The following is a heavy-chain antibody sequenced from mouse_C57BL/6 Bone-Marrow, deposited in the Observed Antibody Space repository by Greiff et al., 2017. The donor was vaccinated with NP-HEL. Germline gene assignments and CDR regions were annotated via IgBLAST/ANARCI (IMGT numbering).Heavy chain of an antibody. D-gene: IGHD1-1*01. CDR2: INPNNGGT. Sequence: VQLKQSGPELVKPGASVKMSCKASGYTFTDYNMHWVKQSHGKSLEWIGYINPNNGGTSYNQKFKGKATLTVDKSSSTAYMELRSLTSEDSAVYYCARFYDGSGIDYWGQGNTLTVSS. V-gene: IGHV1-22*01. CDR3: ARFYDGSGIDY. CDR1: GYTFTDYN. J-gene: IGHJ2*01.